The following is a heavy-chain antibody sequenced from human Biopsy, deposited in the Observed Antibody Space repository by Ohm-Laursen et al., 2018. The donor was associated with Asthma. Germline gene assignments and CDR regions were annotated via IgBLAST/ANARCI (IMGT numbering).Heavy chain of an antibody. J-gene: IGHJ4*02. CDR3: ARDMNRDGWYFDY. Sequence: SQRLSCTASGFTFSTYAMHWVRQAPGKGLEWVAVISYDGSNKYYADSVEGRFTISRDNSKNTLYLQMNSLRGDDTAVYYCARDMNRDGWYFDYWGQGTLVTVSS. CDR2: ISYDGSNK. V-gene: IGHV3-30-3*01. D-gene: IGHD5-24*01. CDR1: GFTFSTYA.